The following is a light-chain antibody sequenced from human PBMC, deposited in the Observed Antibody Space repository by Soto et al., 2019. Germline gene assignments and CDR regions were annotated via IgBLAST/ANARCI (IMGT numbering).Light chain of an antibody. CDR3: QQFSSYPLT. V-gene: IGKV3-20*01. CDR2: DAS. CDR1: QTVRNNY. Sequence: EIVLTQSPGTLSLSPGERATLSCRASQTVRNNYLAWYQQKPGQAPRLLIHDASSRATSIPDRFSGGGSGTDFTLTISRLEPEDFAVYYCQQFSSYPLTFGGGTKVDIK. J-gene: IGKJ4*01.